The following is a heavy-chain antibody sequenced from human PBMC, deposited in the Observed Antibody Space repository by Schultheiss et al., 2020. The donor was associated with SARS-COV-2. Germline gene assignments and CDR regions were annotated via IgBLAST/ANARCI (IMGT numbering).Heavy chain of an antibody. J-gene: IGHJ4*02. CDR3: ASASGSYYVSFDY. Sequence: SQTLSLTCTVSGGSISSYYWSWIRQPAGKGLEWIGRIYTSGSTNYNPSLKSRVTMSVDTSRNQFSLRLSSVTAADTAVYYCASASGSYYVSFDYWGQGTLVTVSS. CDR1: GGSISSYY. D-gene: IGHD1-26*01. V-gene: IGHV4-4*07. CDR2: IYTSGST.